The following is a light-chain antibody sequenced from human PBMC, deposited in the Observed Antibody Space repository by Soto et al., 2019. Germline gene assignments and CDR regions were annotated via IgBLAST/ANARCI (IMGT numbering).Light chain of an antibody. CDR3: QQYNNWPQT. Sequence: EIVMTQSPATLSVSPGERATLSCRASQSVSSNLAWYQQKPGQAPRLLIYGASTRATGIPAGFSGSGSGTEFTLTISSLQSEDFAVYYCQQYNNWPQTVGQGTKLEIK. V-gene: IGKV3-15*01. J-gene: IGKJ2*01. CDR1: QSVSSN. CDR2: GAS.